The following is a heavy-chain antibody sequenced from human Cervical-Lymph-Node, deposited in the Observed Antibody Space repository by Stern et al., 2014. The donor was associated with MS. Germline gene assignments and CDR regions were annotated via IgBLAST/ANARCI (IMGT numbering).Heavy chain of an antibody. CDR3: ARHCAKREQCAFDY. V-gene: IGHV5-51*01. J-gene: IGHJ4*02. D-gene: IGHD6-19*01. Sequence: EVQLVESGAEVNKPGESLKISCKGSGYNFPSYWIGWARQMPGKGLEWMGIIYPGDSDTRYSPSFQGQVTISADKSISTAYLQWSSLKASDTAMYYCARHCAKREQCAFDYWGQGTLVTVSS. CDR2: IYPGDSDT. CDR1: GYNFPSYW.